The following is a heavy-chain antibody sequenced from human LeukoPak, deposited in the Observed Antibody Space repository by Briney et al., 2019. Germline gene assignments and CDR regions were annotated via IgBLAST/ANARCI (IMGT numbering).Heavy chain of an antibody. Sequence: GGSLRLSCAASGFTFSNYAMNWVRQAPGKGLEWVSGISWNSGSIGYADSVKGRFTISRDNAKNSLYLQMNSLRAEDTALYYCAKSGQQWLGNFDYWGQGTLVTVSS. D-gene: IGHD6-19*01. CDR2: ISWNSGSI. V-gene: IGHV3-9*01. J-gene: IGHJ4*02. CDR3: AKSGQQWLGNFDY. CDR1: GFTFSNYA.